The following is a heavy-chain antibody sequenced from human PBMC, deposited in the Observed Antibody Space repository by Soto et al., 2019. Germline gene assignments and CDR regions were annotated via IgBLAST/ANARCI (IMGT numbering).Heavy chain of an antibody. CDR2: INTSTGDT. CDR1: GYTFTSYY. J-gene: IGHJ4*02. V-gene: IGHV1-46*01. Sequence: QVPLVQSGAEVKKPGASVKVSCKASGYTFTSYYMHWVRLAPGQGLEWMGIINTSTGDTTYAQKLLGRITMTRDTATSTVYMEMRSLSSEDAGIFYCARDGATSGYNIWADYWGQGTLVTVSS. D-gene: IGHD5-12*01. CDR3: ARDGATSGYNIWADY.